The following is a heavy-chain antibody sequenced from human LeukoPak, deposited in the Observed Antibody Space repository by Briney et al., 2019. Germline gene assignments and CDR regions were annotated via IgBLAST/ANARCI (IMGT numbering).Heavy chain of an antibody. CDR1: GGSISSYY. V-gene: IGHV4-4*07. Sequence: SETLSLTCTVSGGSISSYYWSWIRQPAGKGLEWIGRIYTSGSTNYNPSLKSRVTISVDTSKNQFSLKLSSVTAADTAVYYCARGPSYYDFWSGYYEYFQHWGQGTLVTVSS. J-gene: IGHJ1*01. D-gene: IGHD3-3*01. CDR2: IYTSGST. CDR3: ARGPSYYDFWSGYYEYFQH.